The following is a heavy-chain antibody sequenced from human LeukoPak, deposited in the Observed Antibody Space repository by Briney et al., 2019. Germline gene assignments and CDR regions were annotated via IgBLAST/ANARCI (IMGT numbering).Heavy chain of an antibody. CDR2: IYHSGST. V-gene: IGHV4-38-2*02. D-gene: IGHD1-1*01. J-gene: IGHJ4*02. Sequence: SETLSLTCTVSGYSISSGYYWGWIRQPPGKGLEWIGYIYHSGSTYYNPSLKSRVTISVDRSKNQFSLKLSSVTAADTAVYYCARDHDLAGGPSDYWGQGTLVTVSS. CDR1: GYSISSGYY. CDR3: ARDHDLAGGPSDY.